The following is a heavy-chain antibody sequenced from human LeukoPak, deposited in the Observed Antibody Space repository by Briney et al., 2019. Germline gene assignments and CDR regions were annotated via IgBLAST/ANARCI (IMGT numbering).Heavy chain of an antibody. Sequence: GGSLRLSCAASGFTFSNYAMSWVRQAPGKGLEWVSAISGGGGGTYADSVKGRFTISRDNPENTLYLQMNSLRADDTAVYYCAKDPLSYGGHYFDYWGQGTLVTVSS. CDR1: GFTFSNYA. CDR2: ISGGGGGT. CDR3: AKDPLSYGGHYFDY. D-gene: IGHD4-23*01. V-gene: IGHV3-23*01. J-gene: IGHJ4*02.